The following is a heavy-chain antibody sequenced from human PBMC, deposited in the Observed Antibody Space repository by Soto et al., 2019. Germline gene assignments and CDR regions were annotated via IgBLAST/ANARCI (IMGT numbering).Heavy chain of an antibody. D-gene: IGHD5-18*01. CDR2: IFSSGST. J-gene: IGHJ4*02. Sequence: SETLSLTCTVSGGSINTFYWSWVRQPAGKGLEWIGRIFSSGSTSFNPSLESRVAISVDTSKNHFSLNLSSVTAADMAFYYCAREGSYRDHNFENGIQLWSFDFWGQGALVTVSS. V-gene: IGHV4-4*07. CDR1: GGSINTFY. CDR3: AREGSYRDHNFENGIQLWSFDF.